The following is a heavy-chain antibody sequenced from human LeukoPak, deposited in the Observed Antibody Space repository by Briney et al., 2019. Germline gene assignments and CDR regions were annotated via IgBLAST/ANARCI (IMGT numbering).Heavy chain of an antibody. CDR1: GFTFSSSG. Sequence: PGGSLRLSCAASGFTFSSSGMHWVRQAPGKGLEWVAVISYDGSNKYYADSVKGRFTISRDNAKNSLYLQMNSLRAEDTAVYYCARAGGLSYQLTYYYYYYMDVWGKGTTVTISS. J-gene: IGHJ6*03. CDR3: ARAGGLSYQLTYYYYYYMDV. D-gene: IGHD2-2*01. CDR2: ISYDGSNK. V-gene: IGHV3-33*05.